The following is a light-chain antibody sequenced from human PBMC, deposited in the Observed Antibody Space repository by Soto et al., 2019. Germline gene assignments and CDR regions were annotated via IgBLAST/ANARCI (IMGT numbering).Light chain of an antibody. CDR3: QQNYSAPPP. Sequence: DSQMTQYLYSLSSSVGDRVTITCRASQIISTYLNWYQQRGGLAPRLLIYAASSLQSGVPPRFIGSGSGTDLTLTISSLQPEDFATYFCQQNYSAPPPFGQGTKVDI. J-gene: IGKJ1*01. CDR2: AAS. CDR1: QIISTY. V-gene: IGKV1-39*01.